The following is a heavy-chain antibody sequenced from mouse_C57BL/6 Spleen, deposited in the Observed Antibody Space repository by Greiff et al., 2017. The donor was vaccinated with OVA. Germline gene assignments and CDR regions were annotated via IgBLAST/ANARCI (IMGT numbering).Heavy chain of an antibody. Sequence: VQLQQSGTVLARPGASVKMSCKTSGFTFTSYWMHWVKQRPGQGLEWIGAIYPGNSDTSYNQKFKGKANLTAVTSASTAYMELSSLTNEDSAVYYCTRLGNGYVDWGQGTTLTVSS. V-gene: IGHV1-5*01. J-gene: IGHJ2*01. CDR2: IYPGNSDT. CDR1: GFTFTSYW. CDR3: TRLGNGYVD. D-gene: IGHD2-2*01.